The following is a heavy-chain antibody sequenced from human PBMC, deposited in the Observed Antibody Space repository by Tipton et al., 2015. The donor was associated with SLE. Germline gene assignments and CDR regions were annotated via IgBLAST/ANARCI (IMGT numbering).Heavy chain of an antibody. Sequence: GSLRLSCAASGFSFSTYGMHWVRQAPGKGLAWVSHITSDGTNSNYADSVKGRFTISRDNAKNTLFLQLNSLRVEDMAVYYCSSLHHWGQGTLVTVSS. CDR3: SSLHH. CDR2: ITSDGTNS. CDR1: GFSFSTYG. J-gene: IGHJ1*01. V-gene: IGHV3-74*01.